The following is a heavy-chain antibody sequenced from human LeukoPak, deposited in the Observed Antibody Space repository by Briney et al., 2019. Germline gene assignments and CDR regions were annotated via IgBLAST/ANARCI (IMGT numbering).Heavy chain of an antibody. Sequence: PSETLSLTCAVYGGSFSGYYWSWIRQPPGKGLEWIGEINHSGSTNYNPSLKSRVTISVDTSKNQFSLKLSSVTATDTAVYYCARDKKLELPYYYYMDVWGKGTTVTVSS. J-gene: IGHJ6*03. D-gene: IGHD1-7*01. CDR1: GGSFSGYY. V-gene: IGHV4-34*01. CDR2: INHSGST. CDR3: ARDKKLELPYYYYMDV.